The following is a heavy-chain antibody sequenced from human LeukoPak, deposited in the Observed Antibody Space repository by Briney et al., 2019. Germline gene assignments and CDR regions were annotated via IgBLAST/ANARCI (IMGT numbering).Heavy chain of an antibody. CDR2: MNPNSGNT. V-gene: IGHV1-8*01. J-gene: IGHJ5*02. CDR1: GFTFTSYD. CDR3: ARGNWFDP. Sequence: SVKVSCKTSGFTFTSYDINWVRQATGQGLEWMGWMNPNSGNTGYTQKFQGRVTMTRNTSISTAYMELSSLRSEDTAIYYCARGNWFDPWGQGTLVTVSS.